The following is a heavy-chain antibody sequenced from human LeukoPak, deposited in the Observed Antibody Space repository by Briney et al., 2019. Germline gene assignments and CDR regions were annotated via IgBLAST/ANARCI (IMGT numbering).Heavy chain of an antibody. Sequence: EGSLRLSCAASGFTFSSYAMHWVRQAPGKGLEWVAVISYDGSNKYYADSVKGRFTISRDNSKNTLYLQMNSLRAEDTAVYYCARTYYYDSSGYYLLPDYWGQGTLVTVSS. V-gene: IGHV3-30*04. J-gene: IGHJ4*02. CDR1: GFTFSSYA. CDR3: ARTYYYDSSGYYLLPDY. CDR2: ISYDGSNK. D-gene: IGHD3-22*01.